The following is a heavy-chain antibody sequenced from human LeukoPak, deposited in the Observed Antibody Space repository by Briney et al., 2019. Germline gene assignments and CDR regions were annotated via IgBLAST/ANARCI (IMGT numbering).Heavy chain of an antibody. CDR1: GFTFSDYY. J-gene: IGHJ5*02. D-gene: IGHD2-15*01. CDR2: ISSSGSTI. Sequence: GGSLRLSCAASGFTFSDYYMSWIRQAPGKGLEWVSYISSSGSTIYYADSVKGRFTISRDNAKNSLYLQMNSLRAEDTAVYYCARDPRSWAAYNWFDPWGQGTLVTVSS. V-gene: IGHV3-11*04. CDR3: ARDPRSWAAYNWFDP.